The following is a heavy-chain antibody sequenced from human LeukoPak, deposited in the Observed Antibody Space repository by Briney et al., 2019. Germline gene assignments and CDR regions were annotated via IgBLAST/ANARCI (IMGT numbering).Heavy chain of an antibody. J-gene: IGHJ4*02. CDR2: ISSSGSTI. D-gene: IGHD4/OR15-4a*01. CDR3: ARFSRVQSSF. Sequence: PGGSLRLSCAASGFTFSSYEMNWVRQAPGKGLEWVSYISSSGSTIYYADSVKGRFTISRDNAKNSLYLQMNSLRAEDTAVYYCARFSRVQSSFWGQGTLVTVSS. CDR1: GFTFSSYE. V-gene: IGHV3-48*03.